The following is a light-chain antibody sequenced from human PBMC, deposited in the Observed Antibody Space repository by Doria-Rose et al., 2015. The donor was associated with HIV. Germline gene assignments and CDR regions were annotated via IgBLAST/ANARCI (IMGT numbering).Light chain of an antibody. CDR2: GNT. V-gene: IGLV1-40*01. J-gene: IGLJ1*01. Sequence: QTVVTQEPSVSGAPGQRVAISCTGSSSNIGAGFDVNWYQPFPGTAPKLLIHGNTNRTSAVPDRFSGSKSGTSASLAISGLRAEDEADYYCQSYDSRLSVYVFGTGTKVTVL. CDR1: SSNIGAGFD. CDR3: QSYDSRLSVYV.